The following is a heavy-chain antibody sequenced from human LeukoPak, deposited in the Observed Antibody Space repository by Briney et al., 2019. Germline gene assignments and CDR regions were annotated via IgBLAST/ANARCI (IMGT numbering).Heavy chain of an antibody. Sequence: PSETLSPTCTVSGGSISSYYWSWIRQPAGKGLEWIGRIYTSGSTNYNPSLKSRVTMSVDTSKNQFSLKLSSVTAADTAVYYCARAGGLLWFGELYPGFDYWGQGTLVTVSS. CDR2: IYTSGST. D-gene: IGHD3-10*01. CDR1: GGSISSYY. J-gene: IGHJ4*02. CDR3: ARAGGLLWFGELYPGFDY. V-gene: IGHV4-4*07.